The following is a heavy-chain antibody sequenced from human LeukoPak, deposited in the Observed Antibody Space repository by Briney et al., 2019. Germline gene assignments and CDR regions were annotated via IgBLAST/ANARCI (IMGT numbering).Heavy chain of an antibody. Sequence: GESLKISCKGSGYSFTSYWISWVRQMPGKGPEWMGRIDPSDSYTNYSPSFQGHVTISADKSISTAYLQWSSLKASDTAMYYCARRAYSSGWYGYWGQGTLVTVSS. J-gene: IGHJ4*02. CDR2: IDPSDSYT. V-gene: IGHV5-10-1*01. CDR3: ARRAYSSGWYGY. D-gene: IGHD6-19*01. CDR1: GYSFTSYW.